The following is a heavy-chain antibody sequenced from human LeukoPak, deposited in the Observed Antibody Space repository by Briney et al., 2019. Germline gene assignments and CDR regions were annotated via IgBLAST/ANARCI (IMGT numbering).Heavy chain of an antibody. D-gene: IGHD2-21*02. CDR1: GGTFSSYA. V-gene: IGHV1-69*04. CDR2: IIPILGIA. J-gene: IGHJ4*02. CDR3: ARVRRGGDHREPDY. Sequence: SVKVSCKASGGTFSSYAISWVRQAPGQGLEWMGRIIPILGIANYAQKFQGRVTITADKSTSTAYMELGSLRSEDTAVYYCARVRRGGDHREPDYWGQGTLVTVSS.